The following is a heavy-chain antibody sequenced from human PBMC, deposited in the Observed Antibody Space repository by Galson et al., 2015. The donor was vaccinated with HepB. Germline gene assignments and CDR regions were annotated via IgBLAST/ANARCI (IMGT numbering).Heavy chain of an antibody. D-gene: IGHD3-3*01. CDR2: INPNSGGT. Sequence: SVKVSCKASGYTFTGYYMHWVRQAPGQGLEWMGRINPNSGGTNYAQKFQGRVTMTRDTPISTAYMELSRLRSDDTAVYYCARDRNPPQMYYDFWSGYSNWFDPWGQGTLVTVSS. J-gene: IGHJ5*02. CDR3: ARDRNPPQMYYDFWSGYSNWFDP. V-gene: IGHV1-2*06. CDR1: GYTFTGYY.